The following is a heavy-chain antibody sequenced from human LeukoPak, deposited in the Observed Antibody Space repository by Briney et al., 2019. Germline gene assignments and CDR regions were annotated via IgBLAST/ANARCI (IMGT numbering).Heavy chain of an antibody. CDR3: AREKAHYDILTGYYYAFDI. Sequence: SETLSLTCTMSGGSMINYYWGWIRQTPGKGLESLGYIFYSGVTDYNPSLKSRLTISIDTSKSQFSLNLNSVTAADTAVYYCAREKAHYDILTGYYYAFDIWGQGTMVTVSS. J-gene: IGHJ3*02. D-gene: IGHD3-9*01. V-gene: IGHV4-59*01. CDR2: IFYSGVT. CDR1: GGSMINYY.